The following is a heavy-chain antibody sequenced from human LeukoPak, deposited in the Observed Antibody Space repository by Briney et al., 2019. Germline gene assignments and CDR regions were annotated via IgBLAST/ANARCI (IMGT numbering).Heavy chain of an antibody. D-gene: IGHD1-7*01. CDR1: GDSITTSY. CDR3: ARGWTGTVAGWFDP. V-gene: IGHV4-59*01. Sequence: SETLSLTCTVSGDSITTSYWSWIRRPPVKGLEWIGYISYSGSTSYNPSLKSRVTISIDTSKKQISLKLSSVTAADTAVYYCARGWTGTVAGWFDPWGQGTLVTVSS. CDR2: ISYSGST. J-gene: IGHJ5*02.